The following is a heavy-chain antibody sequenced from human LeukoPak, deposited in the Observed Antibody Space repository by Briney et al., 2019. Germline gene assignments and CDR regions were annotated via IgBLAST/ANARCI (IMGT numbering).Heavy chain of an antibody. CDR3: ATCHCTNGVCYGECEYFQH. D-gene: IGHD2-8*01. Sequence: GASVKVSCKASGYTFTSYGINWVRQAPGQGLEWVGWISPYTGNTNYAQKFQGRVIVTTDTSTSTAYMELRSLRSDDTAVYYCATCHCTNGVCYGECEYFQHWGQGTLVTVSS. CDR2: ISPYTGNT. V-gene: IGHV1-18*01. CDR1: GYTFTSYG. J-gene: IGHJ1*01.